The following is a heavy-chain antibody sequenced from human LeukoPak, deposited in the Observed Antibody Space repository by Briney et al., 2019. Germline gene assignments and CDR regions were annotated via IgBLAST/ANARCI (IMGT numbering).Heavy chain of an antibody. V-gene: IGHV4-34*01. Sequence: SETLSLTRAVYGGSFSGYYWSWIRQPPGKGLEWIGEINHSGSTNYSPSLKSRVTISVDTSKNQFSLKLSSVTAADTAVYYCARGKRARPLTLKKAVAGTAFDYWGQGTLVTVSS. J-gene: IGHJ4*02. CDR2: INHSGST. D-gene: IGHD6-19*01. CDR3: ARGKRARPLTLKKAVAGTAFDY. CDR1: GGSFSGYY.